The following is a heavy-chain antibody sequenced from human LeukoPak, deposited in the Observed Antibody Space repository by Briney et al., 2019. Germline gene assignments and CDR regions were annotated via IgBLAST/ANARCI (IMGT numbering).Heavy chain of an antibody. CDR3: ARRIAYCGGDCWYYFDY. Sequence: GGSLRLSCAASGFTVSSNYMSWVRQAPGKGLEWVSVIYSGGSTNYADSVKGRFTISRDNSKNTLYLQMNSLRAEDTAVYYCARRIAYCGGDCWYYFDYWGQGTLVTVSS. V-gene: IGHV3-66*01. D-gene: IGHD2-21*02. CDR2: IYSGGST. J-gene: IGHJ4*02. CDR1: GFTVSSNY.